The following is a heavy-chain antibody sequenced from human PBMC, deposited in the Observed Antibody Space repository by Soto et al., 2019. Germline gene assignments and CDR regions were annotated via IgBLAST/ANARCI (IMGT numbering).Heavy chain of an antibody. V-gene: IGHV3-23*01. CDR1: GFTFSSYA. J-gene: IGHJ4*02. D-gene: IGHD1-20*01. CDR3: AKDERSGGNWKNYFDY. CDR2: ISGSGGST. Sequence: EVQLLESGGGLVQPGGSLRLSCAASGFTFSSYAMSWVRQAPGKGLEWVSAISGSGGSTYYADSVKGRFTISRDNSKNTLYLQMNSLRAEDTAVYYCAKDERSGGNWKNYFDYWGQGTLVTVSS.